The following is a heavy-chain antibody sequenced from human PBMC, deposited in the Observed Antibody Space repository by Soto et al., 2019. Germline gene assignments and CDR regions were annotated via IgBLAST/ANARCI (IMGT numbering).Heavy chain of an antibody. V-gene: IGHV3-15*01. CDR1: GFTFSNAW. CDR2: IKSKTDGGTT. D-gene: IGHD2-2*01. Sequence: GGSLRLSCAASGFTFSNAWMSWVRQAPGKGLEWVGRIKSKTDGGTTDYAAPVKGRFTISRDDSKNTLYLQMNSLKTEDTAVYYCTTDAPTYCSSTSCRLYGDYGYWGQGTLVTVSS. CDR3: TTDAPTYCSSTSCRLYGDYGY. J-gene: IGHJ4*02.